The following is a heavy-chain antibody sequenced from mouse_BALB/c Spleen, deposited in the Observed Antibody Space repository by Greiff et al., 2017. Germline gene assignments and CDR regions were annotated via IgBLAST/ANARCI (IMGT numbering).Heavy chain of an antibody. CDR2: ISSGGGST. Sequence: EVQVVESGGGLVKPGGSLKLSCAASGFAFSSYDMSWVRQTPEKRLEWVAYISSGGGSTYYPDTVKGRFTISRDNAKNTLYLQMSSLKSEDTAMYYCARHVSYGNYVNYWGQGTTLTVSS. CDR3: ARHVSYGNYVNY. D-gene: IGHD2-1*01. CDR1: GFAFSSYD. V-gene: IGHV5-12-1*01. J-gene: IGHJ2*01.